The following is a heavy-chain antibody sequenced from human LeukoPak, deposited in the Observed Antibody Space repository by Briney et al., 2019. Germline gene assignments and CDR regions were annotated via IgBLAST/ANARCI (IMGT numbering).Heavy chain of an antibody. Sequence: PGGSLRLSCAASGFTFSSYAMGWVRQAPGKGLEWVSLIDYGSGGSHNADSVKGRFTISRDNSKNTLYLQMNSLRAEDTALYYCVKASSSSPQYNWFDAWGQGTLVTVSS. J-gene: IGHJ5*02. V-gene: IGHV3-23*01. CDR3: VKASSSSPQYNWFDA. CDR2: IDYGSGGS. CDR1: GFTFSSYA. D-gene: IGHD6-6*01.